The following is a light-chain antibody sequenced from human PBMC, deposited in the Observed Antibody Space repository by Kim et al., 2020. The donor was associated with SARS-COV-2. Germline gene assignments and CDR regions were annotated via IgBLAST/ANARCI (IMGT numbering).Light chain of an antibody. Sequence: EIVLTQSPAPLSVSPGERVTLSCRASQSVSSKLIWYQQKRGQAPRLLIFGASTRATGIPARFSGSGSGTEFTLTISSLQSEDFAVYYCQEHNYWPYTFGQGTKLEI. CDR1: QSVSSK. J-gene: IGKJ2*01. CDR2: GAS. V-gene: IGKV3-15*01. CDR3: QEHNYWPYT.